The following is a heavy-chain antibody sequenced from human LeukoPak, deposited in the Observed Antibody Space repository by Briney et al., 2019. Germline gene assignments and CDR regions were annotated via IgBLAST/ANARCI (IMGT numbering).Heavy chain of an antibody. CDR2: IWYDGSNK. J-gene: IGHJ4*02. D-gene: IGHD6-13*01. CDR3: ARGYSSSWYYFDY. Sequence: GGSLRLSCAASGFTFSSYGMHWVRQAPGKGLEWGAVIWYDGSNKYYADSVKGRFTISRDNSKNTLYPQMNSLRAEDTAVYYCARGYSSSWYYFDYWGQGTLVTVSS. CDR1: GFTFSSYG. V-gene: IGHV3-33*01.